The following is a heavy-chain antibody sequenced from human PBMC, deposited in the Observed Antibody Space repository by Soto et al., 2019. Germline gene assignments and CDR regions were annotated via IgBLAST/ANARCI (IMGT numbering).Heavy chain of an antibody. CDR1: GGSFSGYY. J-gene: IGHJ6*03. Sequence: SETLSLTCAVYGGSFSGYYWSWIRQPPGKGLEWIGEINHSGSTNYNPSLKSRVTISVDTSKNQFSLKLSSVTAADTAVYYCARGLRDYDFWSGYFSYYYYYMDVWGKGTTVTVSS. D-gene: IGHD3-3*01. V-gene: IGHV4-34*01. CDR2: INHSGST. CDR3: ARGLRDYDFWSGYFSYYYYYMDV.